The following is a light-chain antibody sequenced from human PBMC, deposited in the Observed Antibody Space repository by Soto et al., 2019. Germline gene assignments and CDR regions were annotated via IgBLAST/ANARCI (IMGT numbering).Light chain of an antibody. V-gene: IGKV3-20*01. Sequence: EIVLTQSPATLSVSPVERATLSCRASQSVRDNLAWYQQKPGQAPRLLIYGASTRATGIPDRFSGGGSGTDFTLTITRLEPEDFAVYYCQQYGSSPRTFGQGTRLEIK. CDR1: QSVRDN. CDR2: GAS. J-gene: IGKJ5*01. CDR3: QQYGSSPRT.